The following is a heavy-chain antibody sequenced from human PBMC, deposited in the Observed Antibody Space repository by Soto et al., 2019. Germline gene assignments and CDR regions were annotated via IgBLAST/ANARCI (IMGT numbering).Heavy chain of an antibody. CDR1: GFTFSSYG. D-gene: IGHD1-26*01. J-gene: IGHJ4*02. CDR2: ISFDGGDK. V-gene: IGHV3-30*13. CDR3: ARTQDANSAGAFGC. Sequence: QVQLVESGGGVVQPGRSLRLSCAASGFTFSSYGMHWLRQAPGKGLEWVALISFDGGDKHYADSVKGRFSISRDNVKNSLYLQMNSLRAEDTAVYYCARTQDANSAGAFGCWGLGTLVTVSS.